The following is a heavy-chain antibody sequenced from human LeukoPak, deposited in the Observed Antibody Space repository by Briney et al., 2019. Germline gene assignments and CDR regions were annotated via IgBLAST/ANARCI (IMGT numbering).Heavy chain of an antibody. CDR3: ATLLYCSNTSCTNFDY. J-gene: IGHJ4*02. V-gene: IGHV3-15*01. Sequence: GGSLRLSCAASGFSFNNAWMNWVRRAPGKGLEWVGRIKCKTDGGTTDYAAPVKGRFTISRDDSKNTLYLQMNSLKTEDTAVYYCATLLYCSNTSCTNFDYWGQGTLVTVSS. D-gene: IGHD2-2*01. CDR1: GFSFNNAW. CDR2: IKCKTDGGTT.